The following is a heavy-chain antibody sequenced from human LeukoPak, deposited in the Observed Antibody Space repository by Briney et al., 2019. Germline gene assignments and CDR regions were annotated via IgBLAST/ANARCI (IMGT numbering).Heavy chain of an antibody. J-gene: IGHJ4*02. CDR2: IYYSGAT. CDR3: ALTDYYNYGRVY. Sequence: SETLSLTCSVSGGSINSYYWTWIRQPPGKGLEWIGYIYYSGATNYSPSLKSRVSISIDTSKNQFSLNLRSVTAADTAVFYCALTDYYNYGRVYWSQVTLGTVSS. V-gene: IGHV4-59*13. CDR1: GGSINSYY. D-gene: IGHD3-10*01.